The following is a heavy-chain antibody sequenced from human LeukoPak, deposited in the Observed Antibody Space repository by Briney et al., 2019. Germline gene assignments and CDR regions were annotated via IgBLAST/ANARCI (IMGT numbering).Heavy chain of an antibody. Sequence: PSETLSLTCTVSGGSITTYYWSWIRQPAGKGLEWIGRIYTRGSTNYNPSLKSRVTMSVDTSKNQISLKLSSVTAADTAVYYCAGEGHYYDSTGYYYGGEDYWGQGTLVTVSS. V-gene: IGHV4-4*07. D-gene: IGHD3-22*01. CDR3: AGEGHYYDSTGYYYGGEDY. CDR2: IYTRGST. J-gene: IGHJ4*02. CDR1: GGSITTYY.